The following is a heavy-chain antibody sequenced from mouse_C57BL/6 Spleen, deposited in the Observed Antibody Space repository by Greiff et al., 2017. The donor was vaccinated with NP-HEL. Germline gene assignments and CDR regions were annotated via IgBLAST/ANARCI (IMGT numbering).Heavy chain of an antibody. CDR1: GYAFTNYL. J-gene: IGHJ4*01. Sequence: VQLQQSGAELVRPGTSVKVSCKASGYAFTNYLIEWVKQRPGQGLEWIGVINPGSGGTNYNEKFKGKATLTADKSSSTAYMQLSSLTSEDSAVYFCARDDYAYAMDYWGQGTSVTVSS. CDR3: ARDDYAYAMDY. V-gene: IGHV1-54*01. D-gene: IGHD2-4*01. CDR2: INPGSGGT.